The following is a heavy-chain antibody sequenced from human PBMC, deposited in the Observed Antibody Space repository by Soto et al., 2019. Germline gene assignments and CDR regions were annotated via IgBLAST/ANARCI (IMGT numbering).Heavy chain of an antibody. V-gene: IGHV5-51*01. CDR2: IYPGDSEP. CDR3: ARLRGPVAGVDF. Sequence: GESLKISFKGSGYSFATYWIGWVRQMPGKGLEWMGIIYPGDSEPRYSPSFQGQVTFSADKFTSTAYLQWSSLKASDTAMYYCARLRGPVAGVDFWGQGTLVTVSS. D-gene: IGHD2-2*01. CDR1: GYSFATYW. J-gene: IGHJ4*02.